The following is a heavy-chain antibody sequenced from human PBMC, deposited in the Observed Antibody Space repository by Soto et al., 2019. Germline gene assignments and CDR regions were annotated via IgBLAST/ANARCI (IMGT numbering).Heavy chain of an antibody. CDR2: ISSSSSYI. J-gene: IGHJ4*02. Sequence: PGGSLRLSCAASGFTFSSYSMNWVRQAPGKGLEWVSSISSSSSYIYYADSVKGRFTISRDNAKNSLYLQMNSLRAEDTAVYYCARDLGGARGRSDYWGQGTLVTVSS. D-gene: IGHD3-16*01. CDR1: GFTFSSYS. CDR3: ARDLGGARGRSDY. V-gene: IGHV3-21*01.